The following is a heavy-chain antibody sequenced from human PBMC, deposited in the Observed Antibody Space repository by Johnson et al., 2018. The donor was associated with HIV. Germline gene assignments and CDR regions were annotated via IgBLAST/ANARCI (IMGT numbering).Heavy chain of an antibody. V-gene: IGHV3-7*01. Sequence: EVQLLESGGGLVQPGGSLRLSCAASGFTFSSYWMSWVRQAPGKGLEWVANIKQDGSEKYYVDSVKGRFTISRDNAKNSLYLQMNSLRAEDTAVYYCAGGLQARFDAFDIWGQGTMVTVSS. CDR3: AGGLQARFDAFDI. CDR2: IKQDGSEK. J-gene: IGHJ3*02. CDR1: GFTFSSYW. D-gene: IGHD5-24*01.